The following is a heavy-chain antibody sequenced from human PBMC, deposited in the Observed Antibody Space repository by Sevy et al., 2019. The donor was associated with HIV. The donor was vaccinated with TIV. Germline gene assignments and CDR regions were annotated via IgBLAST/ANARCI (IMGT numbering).Heavy chain of an antibody. Sequence: GGSLRLSCAAARFTFSDYYMTWLRQAPGKGLEWVSFISRRGDTTYYARSVKGRFTISRDNAKNSLFLEMNTLRTEDTAVYYCAAGTIGGSGYASYLGVWGKGTTVTVSS. CDR1: RFTFSDYY. J-gene: IGHJ6*04. D-gene: IGHD2-15*01. CDR2: ISRRGDTT. CDR3: AAGTIGGSGYASYLGV. V-gene: IGHV3-11*04.